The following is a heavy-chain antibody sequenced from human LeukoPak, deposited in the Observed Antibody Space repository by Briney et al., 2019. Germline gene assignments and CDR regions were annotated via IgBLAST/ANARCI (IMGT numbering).Heavy chain of an antibody. CDR2: ISSSSSTI. D-gene: IGHD3-16*02. J-gene: IGHJ5*02. CDR1: GFTFSSYS. Sequence: GSLRLSCAASGFTFSSYSMNWVRQAPGKGLEWVSYISSSSSTIYYADSVKGRFTISRDNAKNSLYLQMNSLRDEDTAVYYYARGRRSYDYVWGSYPPGWFDPWGQGTLVTVSS. V-gene: IGHV3-48*02. CDR3: ARGRRSYDYVWGSYPPGWFDP.